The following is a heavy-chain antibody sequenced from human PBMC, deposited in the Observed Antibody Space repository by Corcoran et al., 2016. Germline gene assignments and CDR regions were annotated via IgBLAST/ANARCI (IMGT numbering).Heavy chain of an antibody. V-gene: IGHV4-59*01. CDR1: GGSISSYY. Sequence: QVQLQESGPGLVKPSETLSLTCTVSGGSISSYYWSWIRQPPGKGLEWIGYIYYSGSTNYNPSLKSRVTISVDTSKNQFALTLSSVTAADTAGYYCARVGSYYSDGIDVWGQGTTVTVSS. CDR3: ARVGSYYSDGIDV. D-gene: IGHD1-26*01. CDR2: IYYSGST. J-gene: IGHJ6*02.